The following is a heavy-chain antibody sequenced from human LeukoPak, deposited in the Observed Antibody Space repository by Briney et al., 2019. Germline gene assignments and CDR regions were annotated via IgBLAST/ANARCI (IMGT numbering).Heavy chain of an antibody. CDR1: GFSFRSFE. CDR3: ARSTELSDPYFYYGMDV. CDR2: ISSASGTI. J-gene: IGHJ6*02. V-gene: IGHV3-48*03. Sequence: GGSLRLSCAASGFSFRSFEMSWVRQAPGKGLECIAYISSASGTIYHADSVKGRFTISRDNANNSLYLQMNSLGAEDTAIYYCARSTELSDPYFYYGMDVWGQGTTVTVSS. D-gene: IGHD1-26*01.